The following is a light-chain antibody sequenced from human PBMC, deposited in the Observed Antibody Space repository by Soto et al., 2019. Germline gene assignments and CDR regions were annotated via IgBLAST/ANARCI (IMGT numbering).Light chain of an antibody. V-gene: IGKV3-20*01. CDR1: QSVSSSY. CDR3: QQXXXXXT. J-gene: IGKJ5*01. Sequence: ASQSVSSSYLAWYQQKPGQAPRLLIXGASSRPTGIPDRFSGSGSGTDFTLTISRLEPEDFAVYYCQQXXXXXTFGQGTRLEIK. CDR2: GAS.